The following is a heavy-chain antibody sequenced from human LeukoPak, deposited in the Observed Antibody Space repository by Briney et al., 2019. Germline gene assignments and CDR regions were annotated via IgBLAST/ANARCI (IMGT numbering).Heavy chain of an antibody. CDR3: ARVRRGISHGMDV. CDR2: INPNSGGT. Sequence: ASVKVSCKASGYTFTGYYMHWVRQAPGQGLKWMGWINPNSGGTNYAQKFQGRVTMTRDTSISTAYMELSRLRSDDTAVYYCARVRRGISHGMDVWGQGTTVTVSS. CDR1: GYTFTGYY. J-gene: IGHJ6*02. V-gene: IGHV1-2*02.